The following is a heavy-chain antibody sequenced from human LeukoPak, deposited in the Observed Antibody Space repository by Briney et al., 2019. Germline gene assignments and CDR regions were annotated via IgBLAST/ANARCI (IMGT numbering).Heavy chain of an antibody. J-gene: IGHJ4*01. CDR3: VTLYGDYVRSDY. D-gene: IGHD4-17*01. CDR2: INPNSGGT. CDR1: GYTFAGYY. Sequence: ASVKVSCKASGYTFAGYYMHWVRQAPGQGLEWMGWINPNSGGTNYAQNFQGRVTMTRDTSISTAYMEPSRLRSDDTAVYYCVTLYGDYVRSDYWGQGTLVTVSS. V-gene: IGHV1-2*02.